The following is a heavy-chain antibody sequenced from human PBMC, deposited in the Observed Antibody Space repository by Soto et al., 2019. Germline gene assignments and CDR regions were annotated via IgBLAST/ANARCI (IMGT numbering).Heavy chain of an antibody. D-gene: IGHD2-2*01. CDR1: GYTFTSYD. Sequence: GASVKVSCKASGYTFTSYDMNWVQQAPGQGLEWMGIINPSGGSTSYAQKFQGRVTLTRDTSTSTVYMELSSLRSEDTAVYYCAKERPHVGVVPAAQDYYYYGIDVWG. CDR2: INPSGGST. CDR3: AKERPHVGVVPAAQDYYYYGIDV. V-gene: IGHV1-46*01. J-gene: IGHJ6*01.